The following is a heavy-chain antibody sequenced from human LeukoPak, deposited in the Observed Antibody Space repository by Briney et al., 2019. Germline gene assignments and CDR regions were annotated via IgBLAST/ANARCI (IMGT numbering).Heavy chain of an antibody. CDR1: GGSISSNY. Sequence: ETLSLTCTVSGGSISSNYMSWVRQAPGKGLEWVSVIYSGGSTYYADSVKGRFTISRDNSKNTLYLQMNSLRAEDTAVYYCARGGEMATIIGPFDYWGQGTLVTVSS. J-gene: IGHJ4*02. CDR2: IYSGGST. D-gene: IGHD5-24*01. CDR3: ARGGEMATIIGPFDY. V-gene: IGHV3-53*01.